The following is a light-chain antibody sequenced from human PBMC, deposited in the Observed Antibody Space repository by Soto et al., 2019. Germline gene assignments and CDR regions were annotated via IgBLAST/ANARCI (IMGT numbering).Light chain of an antibody. CDR3: QTWGSGIVV. CDR2: LNSDGSH. CDR1: SGHSNYA. V-gene: IGLV4-69*01. Sequence: QLVLTQSPSASASLGASVKLTCTLSSGHSNYAIAWHQQQSEKGPRHLMKLNSDGSHSKGDGIPDRFSGSSSGAERYLTISSLQSEDEADYYCQTWGSGIVVFGGGTKLTVL. J-gene: IGLJ2*01.